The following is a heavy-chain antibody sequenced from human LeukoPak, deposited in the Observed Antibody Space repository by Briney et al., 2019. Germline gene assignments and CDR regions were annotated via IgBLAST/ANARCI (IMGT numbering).Heavy chain of an antibody. CDR1: GGSISSYY. Sequence: SETLSLTCTVSGGSISSYYWSWIRQPPGKGLEWIGYIYSSGRTNYNPSLKSQVTMSVDTSKNQFSLKVISVTAADTAVYYCARRDGYSSSYYFDYWGQGTLVTVSS. D-gene: IGHD6-13*01. CDR3: ARRDGYSSSYYFDY. V-gene: IGHV4-4*09. CDR2: IYSSGRT. J-gene: IGHJ4*02.